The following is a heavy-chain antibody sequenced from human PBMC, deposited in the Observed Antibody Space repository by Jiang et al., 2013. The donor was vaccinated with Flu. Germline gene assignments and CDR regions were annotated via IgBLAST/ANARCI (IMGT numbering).Heavy chain of an antibody. V-gene: IGHV3-7*01. J-gene: IGHJ4*02. Sequence: QLVESGGAFVQPGGSLRLSCAASGFTFSGYYMSWVRQAPGKGLEWVANISPDGNGKSYVDSVMGRFTISRDNAKNSLYLQMNSLRGDDTAVYFCARDDGAVPGGPYWGQGTLVTVSS. CDR3: ARDDGAVPGGPY. CDR2: ISPDGNGK. D-gene: IGHD6-19*01. CDR1: GFTFSGYY.